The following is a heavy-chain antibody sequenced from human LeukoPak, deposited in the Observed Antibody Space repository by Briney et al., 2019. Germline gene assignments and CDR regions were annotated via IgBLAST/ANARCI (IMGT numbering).Heavy chain of an antibody. V-gene: IGHV1-8*01. CDR3: ARGLYSSGWYREEYSFDY. CDR1: GYTFTSYD. Sequence: ASVKVSCKASGYTFTSYDINWVRQATGQGLEWMGWMNPNSGNTGYAQKFQGRVTMIRNTSISTAYMELSSLRSEDTAVYYCARGLYSSGWYREEYSFDYWGQGTLVTVSS. D-gene: IGHD6-19*01. CDR2: MNPNSGNT. J-gene: IGHJ4*02.